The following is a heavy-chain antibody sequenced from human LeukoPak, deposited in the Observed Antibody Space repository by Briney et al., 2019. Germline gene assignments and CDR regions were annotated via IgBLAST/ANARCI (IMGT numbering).Heavy chain of an antibody. CDR3: ARVRSGYYFDY. CDR1: GFTFSTYS. CDR2: ITGSSSTI. V-gene: IGHV3-48*02. Sequence: PGGSLRLSCAASGFTFSTYSMSWVRQAPGKGLEWASFITGSSSTIYYADSVKGRFTNYRDSDKNRLYVQMKRVRDEDTSVYYCARVRSGYYFDYWVQGTLVTVSS. J-gene: IGHJ4*02. D-gene: IGHD3-3*01.